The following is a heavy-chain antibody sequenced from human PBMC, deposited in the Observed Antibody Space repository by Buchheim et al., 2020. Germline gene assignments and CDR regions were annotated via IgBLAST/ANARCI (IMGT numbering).Heavy chain of an antibody. V-gene: IGHV3-7*01. CDR1: GFTFSDYW. J-gene: IGHJ6*02. Sequence: EVRLVESGGDLVQPGGSLRLSCAASGFTFSDYWMRWVRQAPGKGLEWVANTRQDGSENSYVDSVKGRFTISRDNAKKLLYLQMNSLRAEDTAVYYCARGGTWDSYYFGMDVWGQGTT. CDR2: TRQDGSEN. CDR3: ARGGTWDSYYFGMDV. D-gene: IGHD2-15*01.